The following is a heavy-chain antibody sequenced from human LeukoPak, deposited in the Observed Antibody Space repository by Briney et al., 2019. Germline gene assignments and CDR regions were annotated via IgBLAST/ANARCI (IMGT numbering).Heavy chain of an antibody. Sequence: SETLSLTCSVSGASVSDGNYYWSWIRQPPGKGLEWIGYMFYSESTNYNPSLKSRVTISVDTSKNQFSLKLSSVTAADTAVYYCARDSHCSSTSCPFDYWGQGTLVTVSS. J-gene: IGHJ4*02. V-gene: IGHV4-61*01. CDR1: GASVSDGNYY. CDR2: MFYSEST. D-gene: IGHD2-2*01. CDR3: ARDSHCSSTSCPFDY.